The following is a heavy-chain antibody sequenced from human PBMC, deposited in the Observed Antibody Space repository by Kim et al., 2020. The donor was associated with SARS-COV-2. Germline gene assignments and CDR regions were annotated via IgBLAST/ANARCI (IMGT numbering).Heavy chain of an antibody. Sequence: ASVKVSCKASGFLFRTYTITWVRQAPGQGLEWMGWISVYNGKTNYAEKFQGRVNITADTSSTTSYMELRSLRADDTAIYFCARDRPTARGWFDPWGQGTPVPVSS. V-gene: IGHV1-18*01. CDR3: ARDRPTARGWFDP. D-gene: IGHD3-10*01. CDR2: ISVYNGKT. CDR1: GFLFRTYT. J-gene: IGHJ5*02.